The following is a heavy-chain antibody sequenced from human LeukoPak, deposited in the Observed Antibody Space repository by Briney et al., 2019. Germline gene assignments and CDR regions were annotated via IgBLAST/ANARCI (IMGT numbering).Heavy chain of an antibody. CDR1: AFTFRTHW. V-gene: IGHV3-7*05. CDR2: IKPDGSEK. Sequence: GGCLRLSCAASAFTFRTHWMSWVRQAPGKGLEWVAMIKPDGSEKYYVDSVKGLFTISRDNAKNSLYLQMSSLRAEDTAVYYCTRDASGDTNSGPRMDVWGQGTTVTVSS. CDR3: TRDASGDTNSGPRMDV. J-gene: IGHJ6*02. D-gene: IGHD1-26*01.